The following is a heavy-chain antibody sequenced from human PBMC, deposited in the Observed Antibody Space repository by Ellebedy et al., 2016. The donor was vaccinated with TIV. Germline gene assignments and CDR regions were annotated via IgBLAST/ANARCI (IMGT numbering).Heavy chain of an antibody. CDR3: VRVRLSTVTTMNF. Sequence: ASVKVSCKASGFTFTGYYMHWVRQAPGQGLEWVGWINPNSGDTSYAPKFQGRVSLTRDTSITTAYMELRSLKSDDSAVYYCVRVRLSTVTTMNFWGQGTLVSVSA. D-gene: IGHD4-17*01. CDR1: GFTFTGYY. J-gene: IGHJ4*02. CDR2: INPNSGDT. V-gene: IGHV1-2*02.